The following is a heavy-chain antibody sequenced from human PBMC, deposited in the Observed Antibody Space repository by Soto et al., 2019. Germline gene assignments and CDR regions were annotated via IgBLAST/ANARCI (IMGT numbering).Heavy chain of an antibody. V-gene: IGHV1-69*13. D-gene: IGHD2-15*01. CDR2: IIPIFGTA. J-gene: IGHJ6*02. CDR3: ARGVVVVPLYYGMDV. Sequence: SVKVSCKASGGTFSSYAVSWVRQAPGQGLEWMGGIIPIFGTANYAQKFQGRVTITADESTSTAYMELSSLRSEDTAVYYCARGVVVVPLYYGMDVWGQGTTVTVSS. CDR1: GGTFSSYA.